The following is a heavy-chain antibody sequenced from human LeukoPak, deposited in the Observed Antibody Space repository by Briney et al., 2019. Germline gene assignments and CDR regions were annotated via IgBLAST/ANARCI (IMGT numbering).Heavy chain of an antibody. Sequence: ASVKVSCKASGYTFTSYGISWVRQAPGQGLEWMGWINPNSGGTNYAQKFQGRVTMTRDTSISTAYMELSRLRSDDTAVYYCASTYYYGSGSPNYYYMDVWGKGTTVTVSS. V-gene: IGHV1-2*02. J-gene: IGHJ6*03. D-gene: IGHD3-10*01. CDR1: GYTFTSYG. CDR2: INPNSGGT. CDR3: ASTYYYGSGSPNYYYMDV.